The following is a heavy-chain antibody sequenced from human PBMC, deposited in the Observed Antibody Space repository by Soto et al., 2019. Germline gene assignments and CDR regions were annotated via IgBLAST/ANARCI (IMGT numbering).Heavy chain of an antibody. Sequence: EVPLVESGGGLVQPGGSLRLSCVASGFTFSEYSMNWVRQAPGKGLEWVSYISGGSDSIYYADSVKGRFTISRDNAQNSLFLQMNSLRDEDTAVYYCARDFEGVLPWGQGTLVTVSS. CDR2: ISGGSDSI. J-gene: IGHJ4*02. D-gene: IGHD3-16*01. CDR3: ARDFEGVLP. V-gene: IGHV3-48*02. CDR1: GFTFSEYS.